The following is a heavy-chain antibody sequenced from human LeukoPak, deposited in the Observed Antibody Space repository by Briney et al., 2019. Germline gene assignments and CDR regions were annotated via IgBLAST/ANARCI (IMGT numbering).Heavy chain of an antibody. J-gene: IGHJ4*02. CDR3: ATSIGVAVAFDF. V-gene: IGHV3-23*01. Sequence: GGSLRLSCAASGFTFSSYAMSWVRQAPGKGLEWVSAISGSGGSTYYAGSVKGRFTISRDNAKNSLYLQVNSLKAEDTAIYYCATSIGVAVAFDFWGQGTLVTVSS. D-gene: IGHD6-19*01. CDR1: GFTFSSYA. CDR2: ISGSGGST.